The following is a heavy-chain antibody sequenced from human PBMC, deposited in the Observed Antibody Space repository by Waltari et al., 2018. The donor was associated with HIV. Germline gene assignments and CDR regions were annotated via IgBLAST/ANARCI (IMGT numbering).Heavy chain of an antibody. J-gene: IGHJ4*01. Sequence: QDQLIQSGTEVKEPGASLRVSCRASGYTFIGYFIHWVRQAPGQGLEWSGDLNPRSGDTEYAQKFRGRVTLTGDTSVNTAYLDLEGLRFDDTATYFCHRPWDSDHWGSDLWGQGTLVIVS. CDR1: GYTFIGYF. D-gene: IGHD3-16*01. V-gene: IGHV1-2*02. CDR3: HRPWDSDHWGSDL. CDR2: LNPRSGDT.